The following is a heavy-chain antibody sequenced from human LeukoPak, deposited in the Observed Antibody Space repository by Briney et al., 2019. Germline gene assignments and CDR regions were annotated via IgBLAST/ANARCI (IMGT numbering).Heavy chain of an antibody. CDR3: ARGSSSGSIFDY. D-gene: IGHD3-22*01. V-gene: IGHV3-30-3*01. J-gene: IGHJ4*02. CDR2: ISYDGSNK. CDR1: GFTFSSYA. Sequence: GGSLRLSCAASGFTFSSYAMHWVRQAPGKGLEWVAVISYDGSNKYYADSAKGRFTISRDNSKNTLYLQMNSLRAEDTAVYYCARGSSSGSIFDYWGQGTLVTVSS.